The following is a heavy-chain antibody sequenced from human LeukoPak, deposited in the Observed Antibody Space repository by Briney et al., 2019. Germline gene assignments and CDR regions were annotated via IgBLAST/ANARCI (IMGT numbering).Heavy chain of an antibody. Sequence: GGSLRLSCTASGFTFSAYAMMWVRQAPGKGPEWVSAIRGGGGSAFYADSVKGRFTISRDNYKYTLFLPMNSLRAEDTAVYYCARDPNGDYIGAFDMWGPGTMVTVSS. D-gene: IGHD4-17*01. CDR1: GFTFSAYA. CDR3: ARDPNGDYIGAFDM. CDR2: IRGGGGSA. V-gene: IGHV3-23*01. J-gene: IGHJ3*02.